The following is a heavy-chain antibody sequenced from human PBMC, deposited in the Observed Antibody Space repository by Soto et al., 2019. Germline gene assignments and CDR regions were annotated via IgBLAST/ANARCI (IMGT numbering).Heavy chain of an antibody. Sequence: QVQLVESGGGVVQPGTSLRLSCAASGFTFSSFGMHWVRQAPGKGLEWVAVIWYDGSDKNYADSVKGRFTISRDNSKNTLYLQMNSLRAEDTAVYYCARGDGYNFHDHWGQGTLVTVSS. CDR1: GFTFSSFG. CDR2: IWYDGSDK. CDR3: ARGDGYNFHDH. J-gene: IGHJ5*02. V-gene: IGHV3-33*01. D-gene: IGHD5-12*01.